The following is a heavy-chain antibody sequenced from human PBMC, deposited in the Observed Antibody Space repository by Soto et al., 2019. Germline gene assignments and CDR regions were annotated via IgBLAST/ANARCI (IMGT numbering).Heavy chain of an antibody. CDR2: INHSGST. V-gene: IGHV4-34*01. CDR3: ARVDYDFWSGYYGFDP. D-gene: IGHD3-3*01. Sequence: PSETLSLTCAVYGGSFSGYYWSWIRQPPGKGLEWIGEINHSGSTNYNPSLKSRVTISVDTSKNQFSLKLSSVTAADTAVYYCARVDYDFWSGYYGFDPWGQGTLVTVSS. CDR1: GGSFSGYY. J-gene: IGHJ5*02.